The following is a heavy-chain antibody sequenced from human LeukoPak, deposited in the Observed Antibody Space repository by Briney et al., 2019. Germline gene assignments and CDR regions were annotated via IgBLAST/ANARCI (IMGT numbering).Heavy chain of an antibody. V-gene: IGHV1-69*13. D-gene: IGHD1-7*01. J-gene: IGHJ5*02. CDR2: IIPILATA. CDR3: ARDWGLIGTTDWGGHENWFDP. Sequence: SVKVSCKASGGTFSNYALSWVRQAPGQGLEWMGGIIPILATANNAQKFQGRVTITADESTSTVYMELSRLRSEDTAVYYCARDWGLIGTTDWGGHENWFDPWGQGTLVTVSS. CDR1: GGTFSNYA.